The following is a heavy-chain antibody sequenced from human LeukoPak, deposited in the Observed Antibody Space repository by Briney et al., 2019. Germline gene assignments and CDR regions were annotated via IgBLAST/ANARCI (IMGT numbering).Heavy chain of an antibody. CDR2: ISYDGTKK. J-gene: IGHJ6*04. CDR3: ARDRPHRV. CDR1: GFTFSSYA. V-gene: IGHV3-30*04. Sequence: GGSLRLSCAASGFTFSSYAMHWVRQAPGKGLDWVTIISYDGTKKYYTDSVKGRFTISRDNAKNSLYLQMNSLRAEDTAVYYRARDRPHRVWGKGTTVTVSS.